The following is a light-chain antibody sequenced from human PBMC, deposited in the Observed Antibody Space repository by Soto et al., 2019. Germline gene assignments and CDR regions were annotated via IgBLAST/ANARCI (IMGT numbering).Light chain of an antibody. CDR3: QQFSSYPLT. CDR1: QCVSGH. CDR2: GAS. V-gene: IGKV3-15*01. Sequence: IIQPQSPATLSVSSGEIASLTCRPSQCVSGHLAWYQQKPGQPPRVVIYGASTRATGISARFSGRGSGAQFTLTISRLEPEDFEVYYCQQFSSYPLTFGRGTKVDI. J-gene: IGKJ4*01.